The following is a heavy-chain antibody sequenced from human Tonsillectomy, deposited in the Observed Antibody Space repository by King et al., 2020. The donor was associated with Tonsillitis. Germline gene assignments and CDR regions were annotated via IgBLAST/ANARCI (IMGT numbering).Heavy chain of an antibody. CDR1: GYSFTSYW. CDR2: IYPGDSDT. J-gene: IGHJ6*02. V-gene: IGHV5-51*01. CDR3: ARFLWFGEYRYGMDV. D-gene: IGHD3-10*01. Sequence: QLVQSGAEVKKPGESLKISCKGSGYSFTSYWIGWVRQMPGKGLEWMGIIYPGDSDTRYSPSFQGQVTISADKSISTAYLQWSSLKASDTDMYYCARFLWFGEYRYGMDVWGQGTTVTVSS.